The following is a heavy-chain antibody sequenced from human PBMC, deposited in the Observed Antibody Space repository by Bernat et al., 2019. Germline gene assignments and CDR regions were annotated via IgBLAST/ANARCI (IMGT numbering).Heavy chain of an antibody. CDR1: GFTVSSNY. J-gene: IGHJ4*02. Sequence: EVQLVETGGGLIQPGGSLRLSCAASGFTVSSNYMSWVRQAPGKGLVWVSFILTSGGTTSYADSVKGRFTISKDNSKNTLYVQMNSLRAEDTALYFCAKSSNSNWYSFDFWGQGTLVTVSS. D-gene: IGHD6-13*01. V-gene: IGHV3-53*02. CDR2: ILTSGGTT. CDR3: AKSSNSNWYSFDF.